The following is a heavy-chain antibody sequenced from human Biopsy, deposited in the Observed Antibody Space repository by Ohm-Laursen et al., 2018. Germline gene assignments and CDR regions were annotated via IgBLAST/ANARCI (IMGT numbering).Heavy chain of an antibody. CDR3: ARATNSTGWPYYYFYGMDV. CDR2: IYYSGST. J-gene: IGHJ6*02. V-gene: IGHV4-59*07. D-gene: IGHD2/OR15-2a*01. CDR1: GGPISSDY. Sequence: PLDTLSLTCTVSGGPISSDYWSWIRQTPGKGLEWIGYIYYSGSTNYNPSLKSRVTISVDTSKNQFSLRLNSVTAADTAVYYCARATNSTGWPYYYFYGMDVWGQGTTVTVSS.